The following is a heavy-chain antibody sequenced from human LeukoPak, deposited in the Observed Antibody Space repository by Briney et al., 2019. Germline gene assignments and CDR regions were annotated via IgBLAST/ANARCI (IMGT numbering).Heavy chain of an antibody. CDR3: ARDSARYCSGGSCPQGDY. V-gene: IGHV3-21*01. CDR2: ISSSRSYI. Sequence: PGGSLRLSCAASGFTFSSYSMNWVRQAPGKGLEWVSSISSSRSYIYYADSVKGRFTISRDNAKNSLYLQMNSLRAEDTAVYYCARDSARYCSGGSCPQGDYWGQGTLVTVSS. D-gene: IGHD2-15*01. CDR1: GFTFSSYS. J-gene: IGHJ4*02.